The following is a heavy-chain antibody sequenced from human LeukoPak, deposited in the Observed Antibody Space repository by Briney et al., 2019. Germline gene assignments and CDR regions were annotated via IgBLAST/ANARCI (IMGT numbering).Heavy chain of an antibody. D-gene: IGHD5-12*01. Sequence: ASVKVSCNTSGYTFTNYFIHWVRQVPGQGLEWMGMVNPSGGSTSYAQKFQGRVTMTRDTSTSTVYMELSSLRSEDTAVYYCARGESGYDYEWFDPWGQGTLVTVSS. CDR3: ARGESGYDYEWFDP. V-gene: IGHV1-46*01. CDR2: VNPSGGST. J-gene: IGHJ5*02. CDR1: GYTFTNYF.